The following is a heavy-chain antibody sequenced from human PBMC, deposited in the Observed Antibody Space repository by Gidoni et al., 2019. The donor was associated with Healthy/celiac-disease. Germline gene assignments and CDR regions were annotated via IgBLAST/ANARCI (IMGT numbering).Heavy chain of an antibody. D-gene: IGHD3-3*01. CDR1: GGSISSSNW. CDR3: ARATYYDFWSGYPNWFDP. J-gene: IGHJ5*02. CDR2: IYHSGST. V-gene: IGHV4-4*02. Sequence: QVQLQESGPGLVKPSGTLSLTCAVSGGSISSSNWWSWVRQPPGKGLEWIGEIYHSGSTNYNPSLKSRVTISVDKSKNQFSLKLSSVTAADTAVYYCARATYYDFWSGYPNWFDPWGQGTLVTVSS.